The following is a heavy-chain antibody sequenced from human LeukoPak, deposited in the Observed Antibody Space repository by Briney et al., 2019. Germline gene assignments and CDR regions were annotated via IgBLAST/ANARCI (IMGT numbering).Heavy chain of an antibody. J-gene: IGHJ4*02. CDR3: ARSRHNYGDFHLDY. CDR2: INAGNSNT. V-gene: IGHV1-3*01. D-gene: IGHD4-17*01. Sequence: ASVKVSCKASGYTFISYVVHWVRQAPGQRLEWMGWINAGNSNTKSSQKFQDRVTITRDTSASAVYMELSSLRSEDTAVYYCARSRHNYGDFHLDYWGQGTLATVSS. CDR1: GYTFISYV.